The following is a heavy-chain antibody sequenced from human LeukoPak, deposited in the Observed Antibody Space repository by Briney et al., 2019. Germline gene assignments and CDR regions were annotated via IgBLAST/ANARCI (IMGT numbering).Heavy chain of an antibody. D-gene: IGHD6-13*01. CDR1: GGSFSGYY. V-gene: IGHV4-34*01. J-gene: IGHJ4*02. CDR3: ARLRSSSWRTYPDL. Sequence: TSETLSLTCAVYGGSFSGYYWSWIRQPPGKGLEWIGEINHSGSTNYNPSLKSRVTISVDTSKNQFSLKLSSVTAADTAVYYCARLRSSSWRTYPDLWGQGTLVTVSS. CDR2: INHSGST.